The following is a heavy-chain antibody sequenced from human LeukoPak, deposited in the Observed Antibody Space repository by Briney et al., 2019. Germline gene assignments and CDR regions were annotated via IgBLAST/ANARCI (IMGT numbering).Heavy chain of an antibody. D-gene: IGHD1-26*01. V-gene: IGHV3-20*04. J-gene: IGHJ4*02. Sequence: PGGTLRLSCAASGFTSDDYGMSWVRQAPGQRLEWVSGINWNGCSTGYVDSVKGRFTISRDNAKNSLYLQMNSLRAEDTALYYCARAPRLGANKFDYWGQGTLVTVSS. CDR1: GFTSDDYG. CDR3: ARAPRLGANKFDY. CDR2: INWNGCST.